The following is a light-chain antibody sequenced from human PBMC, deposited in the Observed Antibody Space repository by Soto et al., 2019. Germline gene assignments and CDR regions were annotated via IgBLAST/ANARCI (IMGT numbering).Light chain of an antibody. Sequence: EIVLTQSPGILSLSPGERATLSCRASQSVSNDFLAWYQQKPGQAPRLLIYDASNRATGIPARFSGSGSGTDFTLTISRLEPEDFAVYYCQQYGSSPQTFGQGTKVDIK. CDR1: QSVSNDF. CDR3: QQYGSSPQT. V-gene: IGKV3-20*01. CDR2: DAS. J-gene: IGKJ1*01.